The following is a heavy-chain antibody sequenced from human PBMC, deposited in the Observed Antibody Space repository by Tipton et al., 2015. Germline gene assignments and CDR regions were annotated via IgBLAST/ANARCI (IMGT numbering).Heavy chain of an antibody. CDR1: GGSISSNSYY. V-gene: IGHV4-61*05. CDR3: ARAHSSGWNDWYFDL. Sequence: TLSLTCTVSGGSISSNSYYWGWIRQPPGKGLEWIGIIYYSGSTNYNPSLKSRVTMSVDTSKNQFSLKLSSVTAADTAVYYCARAHSSGWNDWYFDLWGRGTLVTVSS. D-gene: IGHD6-19*01. CDR2: IYYSGST. J-gene: IGHJ2*01.